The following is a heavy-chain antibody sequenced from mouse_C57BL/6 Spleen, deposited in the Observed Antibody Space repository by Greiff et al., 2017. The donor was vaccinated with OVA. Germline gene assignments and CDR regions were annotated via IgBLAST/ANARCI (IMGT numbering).Heavy chain of an antibody. D-gene: IGHD2-5*01. J-gene: IGHJ2*01. CDR2: INPSTGGT. V-gene: IGHV1-42*01. Sequence: EVQLQQSGPELVKPGASVKISCKASGYSFPGYYMNWVKQSPEKSLEWIGEINPSTGGTTYNQKFKAKATLTVDKSSSTAYMQLKSLTSEDSAVYYCARATYYSNSYFDYWGQGTTLTVSS. CDR3: ARATYYSNSYFDY. CDR1: GYSFPGYY.